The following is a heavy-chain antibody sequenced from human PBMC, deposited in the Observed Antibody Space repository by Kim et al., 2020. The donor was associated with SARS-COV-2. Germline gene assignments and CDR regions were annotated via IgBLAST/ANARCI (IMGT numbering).Heavy chain of an antibody. Sequence: GGSLRLSCAASGFTFSNYAMHWVRQAPGKGLEWVTVISYDGSNKNYADSVKGRFTISRDNSKNTLYVQVNSLRAEDTAVYYCAKDSGDFRSGVLTGGLDV. CDR2: ISYDGSNK. CDR1: GFTFSNYA. J-gene: IGHJ6*01. CDR3: AKDSGDFRSGVLTGGLDV. V-gene: IGHV3-30*04. D-gene: IGHD3-3*01.